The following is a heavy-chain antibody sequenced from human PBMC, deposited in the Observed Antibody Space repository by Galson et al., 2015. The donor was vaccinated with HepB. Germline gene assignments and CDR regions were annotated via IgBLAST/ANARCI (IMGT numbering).Heavy chain of an antibody. CDR1: GFTFSSYG. CDR3: AEDYYGSGSPGY. D-gene: IGHD3-10*01. Sequence: SLRLSCAASGFTFSSYGMHWVRQAPGKGLEWVAVISYDGSNKYYADSVKGRFTISRDNSKNTLYLQMNSLRAEDTAVYYCAEDYYGSGSPGYWGQGTLVTVSS. V-gene: IGHV3-30*18. J-gene: IGHJ4*02. CDR2: ISYDGSNK.